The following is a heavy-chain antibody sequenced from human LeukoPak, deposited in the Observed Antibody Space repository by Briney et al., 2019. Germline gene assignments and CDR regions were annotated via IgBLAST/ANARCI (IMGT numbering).Heavy chain of an antibody. CDR1: GYSVSSNSAA. J-gene: IGHJ4*02. V-gene: IGHV6-1*01. D-gene: IGHD6-6*01. Sequence: SQTLSLTCAISGYSVSSNSAAWNWMRQSPSRGLEGLGRTYYRSKWSNDYAVSVKGRITINPDTYTNQFSLQLNSVSPEDTAVYYCTRTRGPSSSSDFDYWGLGTLVTVSS. CDR3: TRTRGPSSSSDFDY. CDR2: TYYRSKWSN.